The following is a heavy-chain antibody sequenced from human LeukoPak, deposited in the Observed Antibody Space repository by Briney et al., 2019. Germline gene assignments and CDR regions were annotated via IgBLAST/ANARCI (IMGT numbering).Heavy chain of an antibody. CDR2: IYYTGNT. D-gene: IGHD6-19*01. Sequence: SETLSLTCTVSGDSLTGYYWGWIRQPPGKGLEWIGNIYYTGNTYYNPSLKSRVTISLDTSKNQFSLKVISMTAADTAVYYCARLRGATVAHNWFDPWGQGTLVTVSS. CDR1: GDSLTGYY. J-gene: IGHJ5*02. V-gene: IGHV4-39*07. CDR3: ARLRGATVAHNWFDP.